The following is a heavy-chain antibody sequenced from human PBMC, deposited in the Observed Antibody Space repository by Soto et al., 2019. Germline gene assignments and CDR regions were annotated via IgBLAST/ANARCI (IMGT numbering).Heavy chain of an antibody. Sequence: PSETLSLTCTVSGGSISSYYWSWIRQPPGKGLEWIGYIYYSGSTNYNPSLKSRVTISVDTSKNQFSLKLSSVTAADTAVYYWARVGWDRGPYSRSWYLNCSAYPSVRFDTWGQGTLVTVSS. D-gene: IGHD6-13*01. CDR1: GGSISSYY. CDR3: ARVGWDRGPYSRSWYLNCSAYPSVRFDT. V-gene: IGHV4-59*01. CDR2: IYYSGST. J-gene: IGHJ5*02.